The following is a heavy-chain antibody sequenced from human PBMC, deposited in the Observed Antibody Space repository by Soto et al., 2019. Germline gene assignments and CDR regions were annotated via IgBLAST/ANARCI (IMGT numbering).Heavy chain of an antibody. V-gene: IGHV3-23*01. CDR3: AKDLGYAYGQEY. J-gene: IGHJ4*02. CDR1: GFTFSSYA. CDR2: ISGSGGST. Sequence: EVPLLESGGGLVQPGGSLRLSCAASGFTFSSYAMSWVRQAPGKGLEWVSTISGSGGSTYYVHSVKGRFTISRDNSKNTLYLQINSLRAEDTAVYYCAKDLGYAYGQEYWGQGTLVTVSS. D-gene: IGHD5-18*01.